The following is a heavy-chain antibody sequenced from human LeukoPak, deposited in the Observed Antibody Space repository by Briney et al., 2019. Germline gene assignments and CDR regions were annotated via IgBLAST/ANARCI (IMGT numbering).Heavy chain of an antibody. J-gene: IGHJ4*02. Sequence: GGSLRLSCAASAFTFSTYKMHWVRQAPGKGLVWVSRISSDGSSTIYADSVRGRYTISRDNAKNTVYLEMSGLRAEDTAVYYCARVVPPTDYGSGSYFWDPYYFDYWGQRTLVTVSS. CDR3: ARVVPPTDYGSGSYFWDPYYFDY. CDR1: AFTFSTYK. D-gene: IGHD3-10*01. V-gene: IGHV3-74*01. CDR2: ISSDGSST.